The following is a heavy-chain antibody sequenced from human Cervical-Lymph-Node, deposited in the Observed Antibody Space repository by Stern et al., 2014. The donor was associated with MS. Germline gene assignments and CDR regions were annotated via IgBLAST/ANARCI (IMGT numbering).Heavy chain of an antibody. V-gene: IGHV4-31*03. J-gene: IGHJ1*01. CDR1: GAPINSGGYY. CDR2: PYYTESI. D-gene: IGHD2/OR15-2a*01. Sequence: VQLLESGPGLVKPSQTLSLTCTVSGAPINSGGYYWSWLRQHPGKGLEWIGYPYYTESIYYSPSLKSRVTISKDTSKNQFSLKLNSVTAADTAVYYCASTSQEYFHHWGQGTLVTVSS. CDR3: ASTSQEYFHH.